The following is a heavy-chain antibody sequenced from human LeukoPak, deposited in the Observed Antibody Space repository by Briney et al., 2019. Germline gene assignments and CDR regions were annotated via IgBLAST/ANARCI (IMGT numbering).Heavy chain of an antibody. CDR3: ARDGGAAAGSSFDY. D-gene: IGHD6-13*01. CDR1: GFTFSSYA. J-gene: IGHJ4*02. CDR2: ISYDGSNK. V-gene: IGHV3-30-3*01. Sequence: PGGSLRLSCAASGFTFSSYAMHWVRQAPGKGLEWVAVISYDGSNKYYADSVKGRFTISRDNSKNTLYLQMNSLRAEDTAVYYCARDGGAAAGSSFDYWGQGTLVTVSS.